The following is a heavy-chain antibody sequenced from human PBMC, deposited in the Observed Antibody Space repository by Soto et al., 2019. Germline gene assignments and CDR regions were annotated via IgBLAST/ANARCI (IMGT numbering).Heavy chain of an antibody. CDR3: AREARITMVRGVLDY. CDR2: INAGNGNT. D-gene: IGHD3-10*01. Sequence: QVQLVQSGAEVKKPGASVKVSCKASGYTFTSYAMHWVRQAPGQRLEWMGWINAGNGNTKYSQKFQGRVTITRDKSASTAYMELSSLRSEDTAVYYCAREARITMVRGVLDYWGQGTLVTVSS. CDR1: GYTFTSYA. J-gene: IGHJ4*02. V-gene: IGHV1-3*01.